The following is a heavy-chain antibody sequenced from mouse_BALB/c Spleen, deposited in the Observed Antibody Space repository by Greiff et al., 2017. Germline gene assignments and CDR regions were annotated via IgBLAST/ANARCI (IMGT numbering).Heavy chain of an antibody. CDR3: ARGGGHYYAMDY. V-gene: IGHV5-17*02. CDR1: GFTFSSFG. CDR2: ISSGSSTI. J-gene: IGHJ4*01. Sequence: VMLVESGGGLVQPGGSRKLSCAASGFTFSSFGMHWVRQAPEKGLEWVAYISSGSSTIYYADTVKGRFTISRDNPKNTLFLQMTSLRSEDTAMYYCARGGGHYYAMDYWGQGTSVTVSS.